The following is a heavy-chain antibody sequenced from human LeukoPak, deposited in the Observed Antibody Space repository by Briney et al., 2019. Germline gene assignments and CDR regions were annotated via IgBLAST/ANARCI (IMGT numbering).Heavy chain of an antibody. CDR1: GGSFSGYY. D-gene: IGHD6-6*01. CDR3: ARDFNSSSSFDY. J-gene: IGHJ4*02. CDR2: INHSGST. Sequence: SETLSLTCAVYGGSFSGYYWSWIRQPPGKGLEWIGEINHSGSTNYNPSLKSRVTISVDTSKNQFSLKLSSATAADTAVYYCARDFNSSSSFDYWGQGTLVTVSS. V-gene: IGHV4-34*01.